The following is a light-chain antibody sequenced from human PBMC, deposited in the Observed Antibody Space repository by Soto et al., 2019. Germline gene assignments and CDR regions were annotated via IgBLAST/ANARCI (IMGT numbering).Light chain of an antibody. Sequence: IQMTQSPSSLSASVGDRVTITGQASQDISNYLNWYQQKPGKAPKLLISDASRLETGVPSRFSGRGSGTDFTFTISSLQPEDIATYYCQRYHSLIPFGRGTRLEIK. V-gene: IGKV1-33*01. CDR2: DAS. J-gene: IGKJ5*01. CDR1: QDISNY. CDR3: QRYHSLIP.